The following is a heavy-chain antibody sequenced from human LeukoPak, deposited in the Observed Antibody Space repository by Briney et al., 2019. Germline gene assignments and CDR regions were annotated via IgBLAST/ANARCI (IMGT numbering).Heavy chain of an antibody. J-gene: IGHJ4*02. CDR2: IYKGA. CDR3: AGIYYSGGSLRQAY. CDR1: GGSISRDY. D-gene: IGHD2-15*01. Sequence: PSETLSPTCTVSGGSISRDYWSWVRQPPGKGLEWLGYIYKGATYNRSLNSRVTISVDTSNSQFSLKLSSVTAADTAIYFCAGIYYSGGSLRQAYWGQGILVTVSS. V-gene: IGHV4-59*01.